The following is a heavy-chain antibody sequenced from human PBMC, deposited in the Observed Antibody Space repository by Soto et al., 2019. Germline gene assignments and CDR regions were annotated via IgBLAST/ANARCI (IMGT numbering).Heavy chain of an antibody. Sequence: PGGSLRLSCAASGFSVTDHYMTWVREAPGKGLEWVSVVYTGGCAYYGDSVKGRFTISRDSSTNTRYLQMNRLKVGDTTFYFFVSSVNAWTTCCAYWSEVTLVPASS. CDR2: VYTGGCA. J-gene: IGHJ4*02. CDR3: VSSVNAWTTCCAY. CDR1: GFSVTDHY. V-gene: IGHV3-53*01. D-gene: IGHD4-17*01.